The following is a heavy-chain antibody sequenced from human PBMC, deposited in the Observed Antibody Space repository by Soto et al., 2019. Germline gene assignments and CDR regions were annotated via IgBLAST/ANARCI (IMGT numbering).Heavy chain of an antibody. J-gene: IGHJ4*02. CDR3: ATASYDSSGRFDY. Sequence: EVQLLESGGGLVQPGGSLRLSCAASGFTFSSYAMSWVRQAPGKGLEWVSAISGSGGSTYYADSVKGRFTISRDNSKTTLYLQMNSLRAEDTAVYYCATASYDSSGRFDYCGQGTLVTVST. CDR2: ISGSGGST. D-gene: IGHD3-22*01. CDR1: GFTFSSYA. V-gene: IGHV3-23*01.